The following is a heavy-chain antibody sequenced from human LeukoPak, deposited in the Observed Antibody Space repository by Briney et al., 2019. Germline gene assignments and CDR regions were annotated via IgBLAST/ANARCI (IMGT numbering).Heavy chain of an antibody. Sequence: PSETLSLTCAVSVGSISSSNWWSWVRQPPGKGLDWIGEIYHSGSTNYNPSLESRVTISVDKSKNQFSLKLSSVTAADTAVYYCARVDLHLYYYYYYGMDVWRKGTTVTVSS. CDR3: ARVDLHLYYYYYYGMDV. CDR1: VGSISSSNW. V-gene: IGHV4-4*02. D-gene: IGHD4-11*01. J-gene: IGHJ6*04. CDR2: IYHSGST.